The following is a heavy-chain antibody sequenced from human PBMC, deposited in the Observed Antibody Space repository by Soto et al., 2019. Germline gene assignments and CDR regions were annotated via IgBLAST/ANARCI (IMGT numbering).Heavy chain of an antibody. CDR3: VKGGSRGPFDY. CDR2: ISSNGGST. V-gene: IGHV3-64D*06. CDR1: GFTFSGYA. Sequence: GALRLSCSGSGFTFSGYAMHWVRQAPGKGLEYVSGISSNGGSTYYADSVKGRFSISRDNSKNTLYLQMSSLRAEDTAMYNCVKGGSRGPFDYLGQGTLVTVSS. J-gene: IGHJ4*02. D-gene: IGHD6-13*01.